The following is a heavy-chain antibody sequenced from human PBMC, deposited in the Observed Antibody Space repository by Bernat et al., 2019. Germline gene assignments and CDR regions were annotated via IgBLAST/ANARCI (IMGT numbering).Heavy chain of an antibody. CDR1: GFTFSSYW. Sequence: EVQLVDSGGGLVQPGGSLRLSCAASGFTFSSYWMHWVGQAPGKGLVWVSRINSDGSSTSYADSVKGRFTISRDNAKNTLYLQMNSLRAEDTAVYYCARGDSSSWYSPIDYWGQGTLVTVSS. CDR3: ARGDSSSWYSPIDY. J-gene: IGHJ4*02. D-gene: IGHD6-13*01. V-gene: IGHV3-74*01. CDR2: INSDGSST.